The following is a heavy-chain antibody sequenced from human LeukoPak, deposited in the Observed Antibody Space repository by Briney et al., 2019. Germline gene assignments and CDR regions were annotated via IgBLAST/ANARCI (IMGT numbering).Heavy chain of an antibody. J-gene: IGHJ4*02. D-gene: IGHD3-10*01. CDR3: ARIPGITMVRGVILLDY. V-gene: IGHV1-8*01. CDR2: MNPNSGNT. CDR1: GYTFTSYD. Sequence: ASVKVSCKASGYTFTSYDINWVRQATGQELEWMGWMNPNSGNTGYAQKFQGRVTMTRNTSISTAYMELSSLRSEDTAVYYCARIPGITMVRGVILLDYWGQGTLVTVSS.